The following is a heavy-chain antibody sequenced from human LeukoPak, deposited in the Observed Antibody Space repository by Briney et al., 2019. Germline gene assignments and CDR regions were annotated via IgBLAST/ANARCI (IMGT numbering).Heavy chain of an antibody. D-gene: IGHD2-2*01. J-gene: IGHJ6*01. CDR3: ARVDCSSSSCYYYYYGMDV. CDR1: GFAFSSYS. V-gene: IGHV3-21*01. CDR2: ISSSSDYI. Sequence: GGSLRLSCGASGFAFSSYSMNWVRQAPGKGLEWVSSISSSSDYIYYADSVKGRFTISRDNAKNSLYLQVNSLRAEDTAVYYCARVDCSSSSCYYYYYGMDVWGQGTTVTVSS.